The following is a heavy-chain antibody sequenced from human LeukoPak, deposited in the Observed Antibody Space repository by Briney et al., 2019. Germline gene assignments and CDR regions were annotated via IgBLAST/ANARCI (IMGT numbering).Heavy chain of an antibody. J-gene: IGHJ4*02. Sequence: SETLSLTCAVYGGSFSGYYWSWIRQPPGKGLEWIGEINHSGSTNYNPSLKSRVTISVDTSKNQFSLKLSSVTAADAAVYYCARHGGREMATIIAPKYYFDYWGQGTLVTVSS. CDR1: GGSFSGYY. CDR2: INHSGST. V-gene: IGHV4-34*01. D-gene: IGHD5-24*01. CDR3: ARHGGREMATIIAPKYYFDY.